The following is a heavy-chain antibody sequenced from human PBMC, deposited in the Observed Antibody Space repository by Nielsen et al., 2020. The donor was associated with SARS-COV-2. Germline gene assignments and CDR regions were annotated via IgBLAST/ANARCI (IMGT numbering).Heavy chain of an antibody. CDR3: ARDTGVGATMFDC. CDR2: ISYDGSNK. J-gene: IGHJ4*02. V-gene: IGHV3-30-3*01. CDR1: GFTFSSYA. D-gene: IGHD1-26*01. Sequence: GESLKISCAASGFTFSSYAMHWVRQAPGKGLEWVAVISYDGSNKYYADSVKGRFTISRDNSKNTLYLQMNSLRAEDTAVYYCARDTGVGATMFDCWGQGTLVTVSS.